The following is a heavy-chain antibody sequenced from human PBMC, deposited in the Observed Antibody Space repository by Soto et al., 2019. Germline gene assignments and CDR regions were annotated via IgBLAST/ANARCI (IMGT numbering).Heavy chain of an antibody. D-gene: IGHD3-10*01. Sequence: QVPLVQSGAEVKKPGASVKISCEASGYTSTGYVMHWVRQAPGQRPEWMGWISTGTGNTRSSQRFQGRVTFTGDAYAGTFYMGLSSLTFEDTAVYYCAREGINAGMRPGGDAFDIWGQGTMVTVSS. V-gene: IGHV1-3*04. CDR3: AREGINAGMRPGGDAFDI. CDR2: ISTGTGNT. J-gene: IGHJ3*02. CDR1: GYTSTGYV.